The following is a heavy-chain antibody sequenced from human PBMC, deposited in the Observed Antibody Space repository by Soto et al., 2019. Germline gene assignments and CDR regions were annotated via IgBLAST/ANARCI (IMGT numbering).Heavy chain of an antibody. V-gene: IGHV4-4*02. J-gene: IGHJ5*02. D-gene: IGHD6-19*01. CDR1: GGSIGSSNW. Sequence: QVQLQESGPGLVKPSGTLSLTCAVSGGSIGSSNWWSWVRQPPGKGLEWIGEIYDSGSTNYNPSLKIGVTISVDKSKNQFSLKLSSVTAADTAVYYCEREEYSSDSYVWFDPWGQGTLVTVSS. CDR3: EREEYSSDSYVWFDP. CDR2: IYDSGST.